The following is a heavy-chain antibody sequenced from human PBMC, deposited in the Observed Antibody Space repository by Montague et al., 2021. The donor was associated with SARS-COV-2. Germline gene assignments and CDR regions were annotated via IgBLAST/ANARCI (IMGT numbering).Heavy chain of an antibody. D-gene: IGHD2-15*01. CDR2: TYYRSKWYH. Sequence: CAISGDSDSSNTATWNWNRQSSSRGFEWLGRTYYRSKWYHDYAISLKSRITINPDTSKNQFSLQLSSVAPEDTAVFYCARTTTRMLYPENAFDIWGQGTMVTVSS. J-gene: IGHJ3*02. CDR3: ARTTTRMLYPENAFDI. V-gene: IGHV6-1*01. CDR1: GDSDSSNTAT.